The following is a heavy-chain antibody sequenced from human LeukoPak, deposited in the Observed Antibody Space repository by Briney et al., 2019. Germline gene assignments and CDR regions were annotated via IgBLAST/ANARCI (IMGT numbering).Heavy chain of an antibody. CDR2: IYYSGST. CDR1: GGSISSGGYY. Sequence: SETLSLTCTVSGGSISSGGYYWSWIRQHPGKGLEWIGYIYYSGSTYYNPSLKSRVTISVDTSKNQFSLKLSSVTAADTAVYYCASRDCSSTSCYLDYYYYYMDVWGKGTTVTVSS. J-gene: IGHJ6*03. D-gene: IGHD2-2*01. CDR3: ASRDCSSTSCYLDYYYYYMDV. V-gene: IGHV4-31*03.